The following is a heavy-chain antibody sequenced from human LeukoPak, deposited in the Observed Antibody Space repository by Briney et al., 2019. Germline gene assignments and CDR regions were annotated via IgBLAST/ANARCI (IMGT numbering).Heavy chain of an antibody. CDR3: ARDVRYCSSTSCYLAPYYYYYMDV. J-gene: IGHJ6*03. CDR2: ISSSSSTV. D-gene: IGHD2-2*01. Sequence: PGGSLRLSCAASGFTFSSYAMSWVRQGPGKGLEWVSYISSSSSTVYYADSVKGRFTISRDNAKNSLYLQMNSLRAEDTAVYYCARDVRYCSSTSCYLAPYYYYYMDVWGKGTTVTVSS. V-gene: IGHV3-48*01. CDR1: GFTFSSYA.